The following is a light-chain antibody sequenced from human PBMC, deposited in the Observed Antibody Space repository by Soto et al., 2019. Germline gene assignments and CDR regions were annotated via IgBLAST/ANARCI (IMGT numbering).Light chain of an antibody. CDR3: SSYAGSNNPVI. CDR1: SSDVGGYNY. Sequence: QSALTQPPSASGPPGQSVTISCTGTSSDVGGYNYVSWYQQHPGKAPKFLIFEVSRRPSGVPDRFSGSKSGNTASLTVSGLQADDEADYYCSSYAGSNNPVIFGGGTKLTVL. J-gene: IGLJ2*01. V-gene: IGLV2-8*01. CDR2: EVS.